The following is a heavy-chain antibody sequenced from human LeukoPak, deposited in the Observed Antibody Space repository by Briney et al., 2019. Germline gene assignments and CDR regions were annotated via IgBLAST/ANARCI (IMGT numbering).Heavy chain of an antibody. CDR3: ARAATYYDITTYGHLDV. J-gene: IGHJ6*02. Sequence: KASETLSLTCDVPGGSISGSNWWSWVRQPPGKGLEWIGEIHHSGITNYKASLRSRVTLSVDKSANQFSLKLNSVTVTDTAVYYCARAATYYDITTYGHLDVWGQGTMVTVSS. V-gene: IGHV4-4*02. CDR1: GGSISGSNW. CDR2: IHHSGIT. D-gene: IGHD3-22*01.